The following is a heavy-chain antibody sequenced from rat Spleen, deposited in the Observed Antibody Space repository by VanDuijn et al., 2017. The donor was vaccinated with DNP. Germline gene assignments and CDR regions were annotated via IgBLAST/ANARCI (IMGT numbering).Heavy chain of an antibody. J-gene: IGHJ4*01. V-gene: IGHV3-3*01. D-gene: IGHD1-9*01. CDR2: IKNEGNT. CDR1: GYSITSGYG. CDR3: ARSGTYYGYNSVGYYVMDA. Sequence: EVQLQESGPGLVKPSQSLSLTCSVTGYSITSGYGWNWIRKFPGNKMEWMGYIKNEGNTHYNPLLKSQNSITRDTSKNQFFLQLTSVTAEDTATYYCARSGTYYGYNSVGYYVMDAWGQGASVTVSS.